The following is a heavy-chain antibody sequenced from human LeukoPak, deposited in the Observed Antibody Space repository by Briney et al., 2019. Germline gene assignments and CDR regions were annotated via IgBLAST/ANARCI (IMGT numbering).Heavy chain of an antibody. D-gene: IGHD3-3*01. CDR3: ARDSARNDFWSGYGYNAFDI. Sequence: GASVKVSCKASGGTFSSYAISWVRQAPGQGLEWMGGIIPIFGTVNYAQKFQGRVTISADKSTTTAYMELSSLKSEDTAVYYCARDSARNDFWSGYGYNAFDIWGQGTMVTVSS. J-gene: IGHJ3*02. CDR2: IIPIFGTV. V-gene: IGHV1-69*06. CDR1: GGTFSSYA.